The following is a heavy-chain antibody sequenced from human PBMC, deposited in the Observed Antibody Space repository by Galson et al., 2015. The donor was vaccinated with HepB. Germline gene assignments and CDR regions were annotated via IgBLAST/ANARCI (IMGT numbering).Heavy chain of an antibody. V-gene: IGHV1-2*02. CDR1: GYTFTDYY. D-gene: IGHD5-24*01. J-gene: IGHJ4*02. CDR3: ARDLVNGYNPIDY. Sequence: SVKVSCKASGYTFTDYYLHWVRQAPGQGLEWMGWINPNSGGTDYAQKFQGRVTMTRDTSISTAYMELSRLRSDDTAVYYCARDLVNGYNPIDYWGQGTLVTVSS. CDR2: INPNSGGT.